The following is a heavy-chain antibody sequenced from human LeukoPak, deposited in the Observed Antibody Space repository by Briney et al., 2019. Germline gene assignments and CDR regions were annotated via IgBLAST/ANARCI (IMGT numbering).Heavy chain of an antibody. CDR2: IKQDGSEK. D-gene: IGHD2-2*01. CDR3: ARVSPAAKEGY. CDR1: GFTFSSYA. V-gene: IGHV3-7*01. J-gene: IGHJ4*02. Sequence: PGGSLRLSCAASGFTFSSYAMSWVRQAPGKGLEWVANIKQDGSEKYYVDSVKGRFTISRDNPKNSLYLQMNSLRAEDTAVYYCARVSPAAKEGYWGQGTLVTVSS.